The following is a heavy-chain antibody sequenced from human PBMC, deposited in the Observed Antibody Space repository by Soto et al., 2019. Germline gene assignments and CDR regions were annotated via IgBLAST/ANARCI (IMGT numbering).Heavy chain of an antibody. V-gene: IGHV3-21*04. CDR1: GFTFSSYS. CDR3: AKDRGITMIVVVITSFDY. J-gene: IGHJ4*02. Sequence: PGGSLRLSCAASGFTFSSYSMNWVRQAPGKGLEWVSSISSSSSYIYYADSVKGRFTISRDNAKNSLYLQMNSLRAEDTAVYYCAKDRGITMIVVVITSFDYWGQGTLVTVSS. D-gene: IGHD3-22*01. CDR2: ISSSSSYI.